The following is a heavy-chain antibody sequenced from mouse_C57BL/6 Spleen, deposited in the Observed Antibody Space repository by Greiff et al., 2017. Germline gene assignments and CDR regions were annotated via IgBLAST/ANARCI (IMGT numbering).Heavy chain of an antibody. D-gene: IGHD1-1*02. CDR3: ANGYSDY. V-gene: IGHV1-9*01. CDR1: GYTFTGYW. J-gene: IGHJ2*01. CDR2: IFPGSGST. Sequence: QVQLLQSGAELMKPGASVKLSCKATGYTFTGYWIEWVKQRPGHGLEWIGEIFPGSGSTNYNEKFKGKVTFTADTSSNTAYMQLSSLTTEDSASSNWANGYSDYWGTGTTLTVSS.